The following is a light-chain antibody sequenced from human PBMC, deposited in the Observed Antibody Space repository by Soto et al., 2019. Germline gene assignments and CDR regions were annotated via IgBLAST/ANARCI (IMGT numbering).Light chain of an antibody. J-gene: IGKJ1*01. V-gene: IGKV1-39*01. CDR1: QSISSS. CDR3: QQSDKTPRT. CDR2: SAS. Sequence: DIQMTQSPSSLSASVGDRVTITCRASQSISSSLSWYQQKLGKAPKLLIYSASTLQSGVPSRFSGSGSGTDFPLTISSLQPEDFATYYCQQSDKTPRTFGPGTKLEIK.